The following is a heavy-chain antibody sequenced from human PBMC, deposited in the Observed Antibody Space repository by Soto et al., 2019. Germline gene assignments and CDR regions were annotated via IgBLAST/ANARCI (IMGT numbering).Heavy chain of an antibody. CDR1: GGSISSGGYY. CDR3: ARMSLVSGGNRYFDY. D-gene: IGHD3-16*01. CDR2: IYYSGST. V-gene: IGHV4-31*02. J-gene: IGHJ4*02. Sequence: SETLSLTXTVSGGSISSGGYYWSWIRQHPGKGLEWIGYIYYSGSTYYNPSLKSRVTISVDTSKNQFSLKLSSVTAADTAVYYCARMSLVSGGNRYFDYWGQGTLVTVSS.